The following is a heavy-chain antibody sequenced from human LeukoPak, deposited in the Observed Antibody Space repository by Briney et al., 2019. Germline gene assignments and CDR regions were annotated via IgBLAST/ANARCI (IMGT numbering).Heavy chain of an antibody. Sequence: ASVKVSCKASGYTFTGYYMHWVRQAPGQGLEWMGWMNPNSGNTGYAQKFQGRVTMTRNTSISTAYMELSSLKSEDTAVYYCESRYSSRWHSNVYFDYWGQGTLVTVSS. J-gene: IGHJ4*02. CDR2: MNPNSGNT. CDR1: GYTFTGYY. D-gene: IGHD6-13*01. CDR3: ESRYSSRWHSNVYFDY. V-gene: IGHV1-8*02.